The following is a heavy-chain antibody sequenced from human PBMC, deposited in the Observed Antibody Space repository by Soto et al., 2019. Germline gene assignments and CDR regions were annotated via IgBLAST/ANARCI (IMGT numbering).Heavy chain of an antibody. Sequence: GGSLRLSCAASGFTFSGYWMSWVRQAPGKGLEWVANINQDGSEKSYLDSVKGRFIISRDNARKSLYLQMNSLRAEDTAVYYCARDSAYELLWFGELPPDAFDIWGQGTMVTVSS. CDR1: GFTFSGYW. CDR3: ARDSAYELLWFGELPPDAFDI. J-gene: IGHJ3*02. CDR2: INQDGSEK. D-gene: IGHD3-10*01. V-gene: IGHV3-7*01.